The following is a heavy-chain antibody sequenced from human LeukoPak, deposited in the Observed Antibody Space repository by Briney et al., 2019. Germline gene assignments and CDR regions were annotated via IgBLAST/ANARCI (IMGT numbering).Heavy chain of an antibody. CDR3: ARDRTMVRGVIGNWFDP. D-gene: IGHD3-10*01. CDR1: GYTFTGYY. V-gene: IGHV1-2*02. J-gene: IGHJ5*02. CDR2: INPNSGGT. Sequence: ASVKVSCKASGYTFTGYYMHWVRQAPGQGLEWMGWINPNSGGTNYAQKFQGRVAMTRDTSISTAYMELSRLRSDDTAVYYCARDRTMVRGVIGNWFDPWGQGTLVTVSS.